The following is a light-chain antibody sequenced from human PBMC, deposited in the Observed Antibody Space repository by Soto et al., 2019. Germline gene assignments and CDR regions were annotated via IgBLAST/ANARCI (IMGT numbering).Light chain of an antibody. CDR1: SGHSTYA. CDR3: QTWVTGPPWV. J-gene: IGLJ3*02. Sequence: QHVLTQSPSASASLGASVKLTCTLSSGHSTYAIAWHQQQPEKGPRYLMKLNNDGSHTKGDGIPDRFSGSSSGAERYLTISSLQSEDEADYYCQTWVTGPPWVFGGGTKLTVL. V-gene: IGLV4-69*01. CDR2: LNNDGSH.